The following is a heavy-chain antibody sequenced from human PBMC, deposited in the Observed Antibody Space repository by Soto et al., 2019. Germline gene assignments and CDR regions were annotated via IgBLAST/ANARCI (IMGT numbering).Heavy chain of an antibody. V-gene: IGHV1-18*01. CDR2: ISPYNGNT. J-gene: IGHJ6*02. CDR1: GYIFVNYG. CDR3: VMVDNYVTPTPQDV. D-gene: IGHD3-16*01. Sequence: QVQLVQSGDEVKKPGASVKVSCKASGYIFVNYGIAWVRQAPGQGLEWMGWISPYNGNTHYATKIQGRLTMTTDTSTSTAYMDLVSLTSDDTAVYYCVMVDNYVTPTPQDVWGQGTMVTVSS.